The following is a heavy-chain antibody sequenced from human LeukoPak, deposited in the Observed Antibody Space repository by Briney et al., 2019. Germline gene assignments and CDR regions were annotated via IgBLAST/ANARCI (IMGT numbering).Heavy chain of an antibody. J-gene: IGHJ4*02. CDR2: ISGSGSGT. CDR1: GFIFSSYG. V-gene: IGHV3-23*01. D-gene: IGHD3-22*01. CDR3: ARRPQSSGYYYADY. Sequence: PGGSLRLSCVASGFIFSSYGMSWVRQAPGKGLEWVSAISGSGSGTAYADSVKDRFTIFRDNSKNTVYLHINSLRADDTAVYYCARRPQSSGYYYADYWGQGTLVTGSP.